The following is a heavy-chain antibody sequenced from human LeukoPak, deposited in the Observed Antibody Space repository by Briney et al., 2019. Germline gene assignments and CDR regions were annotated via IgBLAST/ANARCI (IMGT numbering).Heavy chain of an antibody. V-gene: IGHV4-39*01. D-gene: IGHD2-2*01. Sequence: SETLSLTCTVSGGSISSSSYYWGWIRQPPGKGLEWIGSIYYSGSTYYNPSLKSRVTISVDTSKNQFSLKLSSVTAADTAVYYCARQGVPAAIPLGWFDPWGQGALVTVSS. CDR3: ARQGVPAAIPLGWFDP. J-gene: IGHJ5*02. CDR2: IYYSGST. CDR1: GGSISSSSYY.